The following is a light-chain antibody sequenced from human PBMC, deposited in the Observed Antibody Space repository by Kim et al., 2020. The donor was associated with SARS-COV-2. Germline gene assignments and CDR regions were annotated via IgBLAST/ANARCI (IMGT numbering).Light chain of an antibody. CDR3: QSYDNSLTNFI. CDR2: GNT. J-gene: IGLJ1*01. V-gene: IGLV1-40*01. CDR1: GASSGTDVD. Sequence: QRLTLTCTGTGASSGTDVDVHWYQQLPETAPKLLIHGNTNRPSGVPDRFSGSKSGTSASLAITGLQVEDEAEYYCQSYDNSLTNFIFGPGTKVTVL.